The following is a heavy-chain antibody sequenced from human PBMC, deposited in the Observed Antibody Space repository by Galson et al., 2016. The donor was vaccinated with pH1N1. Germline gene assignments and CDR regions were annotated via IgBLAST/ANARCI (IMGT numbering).Heavy chain of an antibody. D-gene: IGHD2-2*01. Sequence: SVKVSCKASGYTFTGYYMHWVRQAPGQGLEWMGWINPNSGGTKYAQKCQGRVTMTRDTPISTAYMELSRLRSDDTAVYYCARRGSSTSHYYYGMDVWGQGTLVTVS. CDR2: INPNSGGT. J-gene: IGHJ6*02. CDR1: GYTFTGYY. V-gene: IGHV1-2*02. CDR3: ARRGSSTSHYYYGMDV.